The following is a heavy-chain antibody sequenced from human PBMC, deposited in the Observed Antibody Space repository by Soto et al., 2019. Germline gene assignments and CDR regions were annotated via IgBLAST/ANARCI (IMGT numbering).Heavy chain of an antibody. V-gene: IGHV1-8*01. Sequence: SVKLSCKASGYTFTSYDINWVRHATGQGLEWVGWVNPNSGNGGYAQKFQGRVTMTRNTSISTVYMELSSLTSEDTAVYYCARDLVRGRIDAFDSWGQRAMVTVSS. D-gene: IGHD3-10*01. J-gene: IGHJ3*02. CDR2: VNPNSGNG. CDR3: ARDLVRGRIDAFDS. CDR1: GYTFTSYD.